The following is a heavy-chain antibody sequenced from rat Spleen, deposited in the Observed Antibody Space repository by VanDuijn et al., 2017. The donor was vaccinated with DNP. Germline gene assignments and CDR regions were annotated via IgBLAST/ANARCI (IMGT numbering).Heavy chain of an antibody. CDR1: GFSLTSYH. Sequence: QVQLKESGPGLVQPSQTLSLTCTVSGFSLTSYHVHWVRQPPGKGLEWMGRIQSGGSTDYNSALKSRLSISRDTSKSQVFLKMNRVQTEDTAMYFCARWDYWGQGVMVTVSS. CDR3: ARWDY. V-gene: IGHV2-27*01. J-gene: IGHJ2*01. CDR2: IQSGGST.